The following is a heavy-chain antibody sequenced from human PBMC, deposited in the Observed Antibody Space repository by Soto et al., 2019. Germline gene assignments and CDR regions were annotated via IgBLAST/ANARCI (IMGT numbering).Heavy chain of an antibody. CDR2: ISGSGGST. V-gene: IGHV3-23*01. D-gene: IGHD1-7*01. Sequence: EVQLLESGGGLVQPGGSLRLSCAASAFTFSSYAMSWVRQAPGKGLEWVSAISGSGGSTYYADSVKGRFTISRDNSKNTLYLQMNSLRAEDTAVYYCAKGGYNWNSWYFDLWGRGTQVTVST. CDR3: AKGGYNWNSWYFDL. J-gene: IGHJ2*01. CDR1: AFTFSSYA.